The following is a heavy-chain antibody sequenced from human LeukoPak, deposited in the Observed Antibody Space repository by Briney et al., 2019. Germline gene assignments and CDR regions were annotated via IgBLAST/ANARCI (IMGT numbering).Heavy chain of an antibody. D-gene: IGHD3-22*01. CDR3: TRDKDYYDSSGYGY. V-gene: IGHV3-49*03. J-gene: IGHJ4*02. CDR1: GFTFGDYA. Sequence: GGSLRLSCTASGFTFGDYAMSWFRQAPGKGLEWVGFIRSKGYGGTTEYAAAVKGRFTISRDDSKSIAYLQMNSLKTEDTAVYYCTRDKDYYDSSGYGYWGQGTLVTVSS. CDR2: IRSKGYGGTT.